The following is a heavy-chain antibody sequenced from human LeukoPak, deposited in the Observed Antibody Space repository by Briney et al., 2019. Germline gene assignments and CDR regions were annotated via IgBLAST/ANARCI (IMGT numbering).Heavy chain of an antibody. V-gene: IGHV3-11*01. CDR2: ISSSGSTI. D-gene: IGHD2-15*01. Sequence: PGGSLRLSCAASGFTFSDYYMSWIRQAPGKGLEGVSYISSSGSTIYYADSVEGRFTISRDNAKNSLYLQMNSLRVEDTAVYYCARDLGCSGGRCFDYYYYYMDVGGKGTTVTVSS. CDR3: ARDLGCSGGRCFDYYYYYMDV. CDR1: GFTFSDYY. J-gene: IGHJ6*03.